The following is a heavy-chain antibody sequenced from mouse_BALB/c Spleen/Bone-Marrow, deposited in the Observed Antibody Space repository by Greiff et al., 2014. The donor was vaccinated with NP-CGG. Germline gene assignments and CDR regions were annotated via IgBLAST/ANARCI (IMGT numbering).Heavy chain of an antibody. V-gene: IGHV14-3*02. J-gene: IGHJ3*01. CDR1: GFNIKDTY. CDR2: IDPANGNT. Sequence: VHVKQSGAELVKPGASVKLSCTASGFNIKDTYMHWVKQRPEQGLEWIGRIDPANGNTKYDPKFQGKATITADTSSNTAYLRLSSLTSEDTAVYYCAAYYRYLAWFAYWGQGTLVTVSA. CDR3: AAYYRYLAWFAY. D-gene: IGHD2-14*01.